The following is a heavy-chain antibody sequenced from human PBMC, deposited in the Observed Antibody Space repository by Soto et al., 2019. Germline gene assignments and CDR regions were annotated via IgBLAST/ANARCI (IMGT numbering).Heavy chain of an antibody. CDR3: ARDGARFLGWPTGRYYGMDV. D-gene: IGHD3-3*01. J-gene: IGHJ6*02. CDR2: IWYDGSNK. Sequence: PGGSLRLSCAASRFTFCSYGMDGVRQAPGKGLESVAVIWYDGSNKYYADSVKGRFTISRDNSKNTLYLQMNSLRAEDTAVYYCARDGARFLGWPTGRYYGMDVWGQGTTVTVSS. V-gene: IGHV3-33*01. CDR1: RFTFCSYG.